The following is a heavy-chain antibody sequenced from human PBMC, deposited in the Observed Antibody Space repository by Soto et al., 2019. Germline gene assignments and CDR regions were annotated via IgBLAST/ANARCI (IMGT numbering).Heavy chain of an antibody. CDR2: ISSSSSYT. Sequence: GGSLRLSCAASGFTFSDYYMSWIRQAPGKGLEWVSYISSSSSYTNYADSVKGRFTISRDNAKNSLYLQMNSLRAEDTAVYYCARERSPHRDVEMATAADYWGQGTLVTVSS. D-gene: IGHD5-18*01. CDR1: GFTFSDYY. CDR3: ARERSPHRDVEMATAADY. J-gene: IGHJ4*02. V-gene: IGHV3-11*05.